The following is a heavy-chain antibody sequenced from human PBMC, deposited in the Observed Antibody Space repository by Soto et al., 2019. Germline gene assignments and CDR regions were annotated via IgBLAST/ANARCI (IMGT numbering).Heavy chain of an antibody. V-gene: IGHV4-34*01. J-gene: IGHJ4*02. CDR2: VKDGGHT. Sequence: QVQLQQWGAGLLKPSETLSRNCAVPGGYLSGYYWSWIRQPPGNGLEWIGEVKDGGHTNYSPSLRGRVTISSDTSNNQFSLRLNSVTAADTGVYYCARGQEGVVATHWDQGSLVTVSS. CDR1: GGYLSGYY. CDR3: ARGQEGVVATH. D-gene: IGHD5-12*01.